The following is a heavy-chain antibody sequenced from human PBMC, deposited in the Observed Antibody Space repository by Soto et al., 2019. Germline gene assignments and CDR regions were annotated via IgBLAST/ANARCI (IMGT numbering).Heavy chain of an antibody. CDR2: IWYDGSNK. V-gene: IGHV3-33*01. Sequence: GGSLRLSCAASGFTLSSYGMHWVRQAPGKGLEWVAVIWYDGSNKYYADSVKGRFTISRDNSKNTLYLQMNSLRAEDTAVYYCAREEELRFLEWLSPLGMDVWGQGTTVTVSS. D-gene: IGHD3-3*01. J-gene: IGHJ6*02. CDR3: AREEELRFLEWLSPLGMDV. CDR1: GFTLSSYG.